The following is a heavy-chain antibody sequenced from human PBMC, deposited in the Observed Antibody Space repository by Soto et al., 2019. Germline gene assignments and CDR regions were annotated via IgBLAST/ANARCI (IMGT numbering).Heavy chain of an antibody. CDR3: AKDRGTLAAAGDSFDY. CDR2: ISGSGGST. D-gene: IGHD6-13*01. J-gene: IGHJ4*02. Sequence: GGSLRLSCAASGFTFSSYAMSWVRQAPGKGLEWVSAISGSGGSTYYADSVKGRFTISRDNSKNTLYLQMNSLRAEDTAVYYCAKDRGTLAAAGDSFDYWGQGTLVTVSS. CDR1: GFTFSSYA. V-gene: IGHV3-23*01.